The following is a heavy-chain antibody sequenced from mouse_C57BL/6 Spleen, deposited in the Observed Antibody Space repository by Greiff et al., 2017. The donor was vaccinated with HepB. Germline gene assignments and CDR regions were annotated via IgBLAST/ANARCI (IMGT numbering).Heavy chain of an antibody. V-gene: IGHV5-9-1*02. Sequence: DVMLVESGEGLVKPGGSLKLSCAASGFTFSSYAMSWVRQTPEKRLEWVAYISSGGDYIYYADTVKGRVTISRDNARNTLYLQMSSLKSEDTAMYYCTREGYYGSSSFFDYWGQGTTLTVSS. CDR2: ISSGGDYI. J-gene: IGHJ2*01. D-gene: IGHD1-1*01. CDR3: TREGYYGSSSFFDY. CDR1: GFTFSSYA.